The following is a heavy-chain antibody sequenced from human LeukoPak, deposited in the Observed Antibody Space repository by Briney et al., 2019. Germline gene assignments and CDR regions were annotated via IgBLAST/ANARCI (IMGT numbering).Heavy chain of an antibody. J-gene: IGHJ4*02. CDR3: ARRVSALAVAGSYFDY. CDR2: IKQDGSEK. Sequence: GESLRLSCAASGFTFSSYWMTWVRQAPGKGLEWVANIKQDGSEKYYVDSVKGRFTISRDNAKNSLYLQMNSLRAEDTAVYYCARRVSALAVAGSYFDYWGQGTLVTVSS. CDR1: GFTFSSYW. D-gene: IGHD6-19*01. V-gene: IGHV3-7*01.